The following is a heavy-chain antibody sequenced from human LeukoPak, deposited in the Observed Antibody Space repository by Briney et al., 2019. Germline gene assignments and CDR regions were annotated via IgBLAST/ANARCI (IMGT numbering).Heavy chain of an antibody. CDR2: MNPNSGGT. CDR3: ARSRRICSGNTCYSDLDY. J-gene: IGHJ4*02. V-gene: IGHV1-2*02. CDR1: GYTFTDYY. Sequence: ASVKVSCKASGYTFTDYYILWVRQAPGQGLEWMGWMNPNSGGTNYAQNFQGRVTMTRDTSISTAYMELGRLRSDDTAVYYCARSRRICSGNTCYSDLDYWGQGTLVTVSS. D-gene: IGHD2-15*01.